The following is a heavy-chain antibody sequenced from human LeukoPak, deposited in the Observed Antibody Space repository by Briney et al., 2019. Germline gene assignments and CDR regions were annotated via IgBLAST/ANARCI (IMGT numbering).Heavy chain of an antibody. J-gene: IGHJ4*02. CDR3: AREFYGYYDSSGYPYFDY. CDR2: INPNSGGT. Sequence: ASVKVSCKASGYTFTGYYMHWVRQAPGQGLEWMGWINPNSGGTNYAQKFQGRVTMTRDTSTSTAYMELRSLRSDDTAVYYCAREFYGYYDSSGYPYFDYWGQGTLVTVSS. V-gene: IGHV1-2*02. D-gene: IGHD3-22*01. CDR1: GYTFTGYY.